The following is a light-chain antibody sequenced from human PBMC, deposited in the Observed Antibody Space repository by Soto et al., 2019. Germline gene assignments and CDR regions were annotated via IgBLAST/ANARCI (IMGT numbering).Light chain of an antibody. V-gene: IGKV1-5*01. CDR2: DAS. J-gene: IGKJ1*01. Sequence: DIQITQSPSSLSASVVDRVTITCRASQSISSWLAWYQQKPGKAPKLLIYDASSLESGVPSRFSGSGSGTEFTLTISSLQPDDFATYYCQQYNSYSAFGQGTKVDIK. CDR3: QQYNSYSA. CDR1: QSISSW.